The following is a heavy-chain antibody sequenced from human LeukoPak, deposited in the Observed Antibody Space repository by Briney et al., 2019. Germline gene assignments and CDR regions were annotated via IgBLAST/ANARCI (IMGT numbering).Heavy chain of an antibody. J-gene: IGHJ4*02. CDR3: SRQLEE. Sequence: PGGSLRLSCAASGFIFNNYWMDWVRQTPGKGLEWVANIKYDGTTKYYVDSVKGRFTIPRDSAKNSLYLQMNSLRAEDTAVYFCSRQLEEWGQGTLVTVSS. CDR2: IKYDGTTK. D-gene: IGHD1-1*01. CDR1: GFIFNNYW. V-gene: IGHV3-7*03.